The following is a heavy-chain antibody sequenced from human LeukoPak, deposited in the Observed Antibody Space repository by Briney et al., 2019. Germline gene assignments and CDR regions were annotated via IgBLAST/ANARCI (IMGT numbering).Heavy chain of an antibody. J-gene: IGHJ4*02. CDR3: ARVRSDYGDYGGLD. D-gene: IGHD4-17*01. Sequence: GGSLRLSCAASGFTFSRHWMTWVRQAPGKGLEWVANIKHDGSEKNYVDSVRGRFTISRDNAKNSLYLQMNSLRAEDTAVYYCARVRSDYGDYGGLDWGQGTLVTVSS. V-gene: IGHV3-7*01. CDR2: IKHDGSEK. CDR1: GFTFSRHW.